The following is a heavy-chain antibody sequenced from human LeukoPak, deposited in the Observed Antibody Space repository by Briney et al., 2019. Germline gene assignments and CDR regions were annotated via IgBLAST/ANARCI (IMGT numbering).Heavy chain of an antibody. V-gene: IGHV3-23*01. CDR1: GFTFSNYG. CDR3: AKGLHLGDFFDY. Sequence: GGTLRLSCAASGFTFSNYGMSWVRQAPGKGLEWISTISGSGGSTYYTDSVKGRFTISRDNSKNTLYMQINSLRAEDTAVYYCAKGLHLGDFFDYWGQGTLVTVSS. J-gene: IGHJ4*02. CDR2: ISGSGGST. D-gene: IGHD3-16*01.